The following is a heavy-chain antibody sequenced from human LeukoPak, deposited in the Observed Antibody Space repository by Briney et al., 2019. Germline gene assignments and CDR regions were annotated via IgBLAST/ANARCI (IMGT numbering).Heavy chain of an antibody. CDR2: IYSGGNI. V-gene: IGHV3-53*01. CDR1: GFTVSSTY. D-gene: IGHD2-15*01. Sequence: PGGSLGLSCAASGFTVSSTYMSWVRQAPGKGLEWVSVIYSGGNIYYIESVKGRYTISRDTSKNTLYLQMNSLRAEDTAVYFCAGRHCSGGGCYFAGADPFDYWGQGTLVTVSS. CDR3: AGRHCSGGGCYFAGADPFDY. J-gene: IGHJ4*02.